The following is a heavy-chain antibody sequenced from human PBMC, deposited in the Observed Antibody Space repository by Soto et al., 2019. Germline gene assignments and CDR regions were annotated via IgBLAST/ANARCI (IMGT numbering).Heavy chain of an antibody. D-gene: IGHD3-3*01. CDR3: MAWYYDYWSGYYPYNWFDP. Sequence: GGSLRLSCEASGFTFTDAWMTWVRQSPGKGLEWVGRIKSQAEGGTTDYAAPVKGRFTISRDGSKNTLFLHMNSLKIEDSGVYYCMAWYYDYWSGYYPYNWFDPWGQGTLVTVSS. J-gene: IGHJ5*02. CDR1: GFTFTDAW. V-gene: IGHV3-15*01. CDR2: IKSQAEGGTT.